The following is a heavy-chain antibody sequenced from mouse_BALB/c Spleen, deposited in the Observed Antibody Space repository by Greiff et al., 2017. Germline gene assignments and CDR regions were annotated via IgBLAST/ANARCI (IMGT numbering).Heavy chain of an antibody. Sequence: EVKLVESGGDLVKPGGSLKLSCAASGFTFSSYGMSWVRQTPDKRLEWVATISSGGSYTYYPDSVKGRFTISRDNAKNTLYLQMSSLKSEDTAMYYCAREITTVVARTWYAMDYWGQGTSVTVSS. D-gene: IGHD1-1*01. J-gene: IGHJ4*01. CDR3: AREITTVVARTWYAMDY. CDR2: ISSGGSYT. CDR1: GFTFSSYG. V-gene: IGHV5-6*01.